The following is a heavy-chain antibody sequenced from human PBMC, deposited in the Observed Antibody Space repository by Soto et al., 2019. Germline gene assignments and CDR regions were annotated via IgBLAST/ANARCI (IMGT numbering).Heavy chain of an antibody. Sequence: EFQLLESGGGLAQPGGSLRLSCAASGFTSSSYPMSWVRQAPGQGLEWVSGIVASGGITYYADSVKGRLTISRDNSKNTLYLQKNSLRAGDTAVYYCAKNSAATIRVGYDYWGQGPLVTVSS. J-gene: IGHJ4*02. V-gene: IGHV3-23*01. D-gene: IGHD5-12*01. CDR3: AKNSAATIRVGYDY. CDR1: GFTSSSYP. CDR2: IVASGGIT.